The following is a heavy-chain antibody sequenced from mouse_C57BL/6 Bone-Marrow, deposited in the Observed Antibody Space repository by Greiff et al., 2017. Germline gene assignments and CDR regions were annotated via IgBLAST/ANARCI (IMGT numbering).Heavy chain of an antibody. CDR3: ARTCYSDPYFDY. D-gene: IGHD2-12*01. CDR2: INPNNGGT. CDR1: GYTFTDYN. J-gene: IGHJ2*01. V-gene: IGHV1-18*01. Sequence: EVQLQQSGPELVKPGASVKIPCKASGYTFTDYNMDWVKQSHGKSLEWIGDINPNNGGTIYNQKFKGKATLTVDKSSSTAYMVLISLTSDDTAVYYCARTCYSDPYFDYWGQGTNRTVSS.